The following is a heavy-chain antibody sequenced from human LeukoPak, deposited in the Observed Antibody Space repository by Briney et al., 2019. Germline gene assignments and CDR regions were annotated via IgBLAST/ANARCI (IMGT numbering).Heavy chain of an antibody. Sequence: SVRVSCKASGGTFSSYAISWVRQAPGQGLEWMGGIIPIFGTANYAQKFQGRVTITADESTSTAYMELSSLRSEDTAVYYCASSPPGYGVDYWGQGTLVTVSS. CDR2: IIPIFGTA. D-gene: IGHD4-17*01. CDR3: ASSPPGYGVDY. J-gene: IGHJ4*02. CDR1: GGTFSSYA. V-gene: IGHV1-69*13.